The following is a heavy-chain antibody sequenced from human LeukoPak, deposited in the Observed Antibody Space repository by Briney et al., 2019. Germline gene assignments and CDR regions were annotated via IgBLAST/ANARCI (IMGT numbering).Heavy chain of an antibody. CDR2: IIPIFGTA. V-gene: IGHV1-69*06. Sequence: ASVKVSCKASGGTFSSYAISWVRQAPGQGLEWMGGIIPIFGTANYAQKFQGGVTITADKSTSTAYMELSSLRSEDTAVYYCASPLGNYYDSSGYYLDAFDIWGQGTMVTVSS. CDR1: GGTFSSYA. CDR3: ASPLGNYYDSSGYYLDAFDI. J-gene: IGHJ3*02. D-gene: IGHD3-22*01.